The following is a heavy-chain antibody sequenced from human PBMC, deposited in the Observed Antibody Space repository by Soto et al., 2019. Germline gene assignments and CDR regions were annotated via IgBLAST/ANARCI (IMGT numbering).Heavy chain of an antibody. CDR2: IHHSGSI. V-gene: IGHV4-30-4*08. CDR3: AREDDGGDSLDV. CDR1: GGSISSYYYH. Sequence: QVQLQQSGPGLVKPSQTLSLTCTVSGGSISSYYYHWTWIRQSPGKGLEWIGYIHHSGSILYNPSLKSRLTISVDTSKNQFSLHLTSVPAADTAVYFCAREDDGGDSLDVWGQGTTVTVSS. D-gene: IGHD2-21*02. J-gene: IGHJ6*02.